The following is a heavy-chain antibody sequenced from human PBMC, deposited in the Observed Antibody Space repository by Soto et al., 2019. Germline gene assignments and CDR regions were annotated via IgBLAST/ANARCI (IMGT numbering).Heavy chain of an antibody. V-gene: IGHV3-48*01. Sequence: GGSLRLSCAASGFTFSSYSMNWVRQAPGKGLEWVSYISSSSSTIYYADSVKGRFTISRDNAKSTLYLQMNSLRVEDTAVYYCARDGTAVGWFDPWGQGTLVTVSS. CDR2: ISSSSSTI. J-gene: IGHJ5*02. CDR1: GFTFSSYS. CDR3: ARDGTAVGWFDP. D-gene: IGHD1-26*01.